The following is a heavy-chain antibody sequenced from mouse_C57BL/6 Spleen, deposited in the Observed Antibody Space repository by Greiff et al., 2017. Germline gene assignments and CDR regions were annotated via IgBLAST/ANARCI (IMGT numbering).Heavy chain of an antibody. CDR2: ISSGGSYT. Sequence: EVKVVESGGDLVKPGGSLKLSCAASGFTFSSSGMSWVRQTPDKRLEWVATISSGGSYTYYPDSVQGRFTISRDNAKNTLYLQMSSLTSEDTAMYYCARRDYDYAMDYWGQGTSVTVSS. J-gene: IGHJ4*01. CDR3: ARRDYDYAMDY. V-gene: IGHV5-6*02. D-gene: IGHD1-1*01. CDR1: GFTFSSSG.